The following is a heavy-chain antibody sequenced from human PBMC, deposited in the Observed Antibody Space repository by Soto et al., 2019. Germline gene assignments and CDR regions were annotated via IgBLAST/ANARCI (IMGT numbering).Heavy chain of an antibody. D-gene: IGHD1-20*01. J-gene: IGHJ4*02. CDR2: ISNSSTYT. V-gene: IGHV3-11*06. CDR3: ARERDISGTSGPPPIDY. CDR1: GFTFSDYY. Sequence: GGSLRFSCAASGFTFSDYYMNWIRQAPGKGLEWVAKISNSSTYTNHADFVKGRFTISRDNAKNSLYLQMNSLSAEDTAVYYCARERDISGTSGPPPIDYWGQGTLVTVSS.